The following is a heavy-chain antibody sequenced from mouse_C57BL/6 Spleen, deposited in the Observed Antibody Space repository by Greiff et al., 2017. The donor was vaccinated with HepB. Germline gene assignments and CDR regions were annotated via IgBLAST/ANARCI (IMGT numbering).Heavy chain of an antibody. V-gene: IGHV1-4*01. CDR2: INPSSGYT. CDR3: ARGGSGTRWYFDV. J-gene: IGHJ1*03. Sequence: QVQLQQSGAELARPGASVKMSCKASGYTFTSYTMHWVKQRPGQGLEWIGYINPSSGYTKYNQKFKDKATLTADKSSSTAYMQRSSLTSEDSAVYYCARGGSGTRWYFDVWGTGTTVTVSS. D-gene: IGHD4-1*01. CDR1: GYTFTSYT.